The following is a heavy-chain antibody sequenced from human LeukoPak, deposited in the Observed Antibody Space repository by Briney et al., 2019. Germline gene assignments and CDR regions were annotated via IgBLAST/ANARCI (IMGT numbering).Heavy chain of an antibody. J-gene: IGHJ6*02. CDR1: GVTLSSYA. CDR3: AKDQGDKWLRSRGYYYYGMDV. CDR2: ISSSGSGGNT. D-gene: IGHD5-12*01. Sequence: GGSLRLSCAASGVTLSSYAMSWARQAPGKGLEWVSGISSSGSGGNTYYADSVKGRFTISRDNSKNTLYLQMNSLRAEDTAVYYCAKDQGDKWLRSRGYYYYGMDVWGQGTTVTVSS. V-gene: IGHV3-23*01.